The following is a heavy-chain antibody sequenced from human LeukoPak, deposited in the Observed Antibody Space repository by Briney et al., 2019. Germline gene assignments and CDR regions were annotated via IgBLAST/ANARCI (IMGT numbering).Heavy chain of an antibody. D-gene: IGHD3-22*01. J-gene: IGHJ5*02. CDR1: VYTFTGYY. CDR2: INPNNGGT. Sequence: ASVKVSCKASVYTFTGYYMHWVRQAPGQGPEWMGWINPNNGGTKLAQKFQGRVTMTTDTSISTAYMELSKLTSDDTAMYYCARDQGNGYYINWFDPWGQGTLVTVSS. CDR3: ARDQGNGYYINWFDP. V-gene: IGHV1-2*02.